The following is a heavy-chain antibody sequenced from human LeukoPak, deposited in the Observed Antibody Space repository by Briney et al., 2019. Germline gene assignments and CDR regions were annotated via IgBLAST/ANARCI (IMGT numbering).Heavy chain of an antibody. CDR1: GGSISSGDYS. CDR2: VFSSGTT. Sequence: PSQTLSLTCTVSGGSISSGDYSWTWIRQPAGKGLEWIGRVFSSGTTNYNPSLKSRVTISIDTSKNQFSLKLNSVTAADTAVYYCARDLGEYVPCWFDPWGQGALVTVSS. V-gene: IGHV4-61*02. CDR3: ARDLGEYVPCWFDP. J-gene: IGHJ5*02. D-gene: IGHD3-10*02.